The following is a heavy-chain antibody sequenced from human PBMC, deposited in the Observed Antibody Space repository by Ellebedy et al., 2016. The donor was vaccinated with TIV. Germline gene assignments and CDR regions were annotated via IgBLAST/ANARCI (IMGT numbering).Heavy chain of an antibody. Sequence: GGSLRLSXAASGFTFSSYAMSWVRQAPGKGLEWVSGISGSGGSTYSSDSVRGRFTISRDNSKNTLYLQMNSLRAEDTAVYYCAREVAYDSSGYYPLLWDYWGQGTLVTVSS. J-gene: IGHJ4*02. CDR3: AREVAYDSSGYYPLLWDY. V-gene: IGHV3-23*01. CDR2: ISGSGGST. CDR1: GFTFSSYA. D-gene: IGHD3-22*01.